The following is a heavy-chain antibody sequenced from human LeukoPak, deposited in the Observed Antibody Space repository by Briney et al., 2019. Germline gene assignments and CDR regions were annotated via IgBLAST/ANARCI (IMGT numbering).Heavy chain of an antibody. V-gene: IGHV1-2*06. CDR3: ARTAYSSGSDY. J-gene: IGHJ4*02. Sequence: ASVKVSCEASGYTFTGYYMHWVRQAPGQGLEWMGRINPNSGGTNYAQKFQGRVTMTRDTSISTAYVELSRLRSDDTAVYYCARTAYSSGSDYWGQGTLVTVSS. CDR1: GYTFTGYY. CDR2: INPNSGGT. D-gene: IGHD6-19*01.